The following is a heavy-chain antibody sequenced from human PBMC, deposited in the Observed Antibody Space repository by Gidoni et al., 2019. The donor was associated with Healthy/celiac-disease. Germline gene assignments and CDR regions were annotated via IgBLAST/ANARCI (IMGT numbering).Heavy chain of an antibody. CDR3: ARGGQWLV. CDR2: INHSGST. V-gene: IGHV4-34*01. CDR1: GGSFSGYY. D-gene: IGHD6-19*01. J-gene: IGHJ4*02. Sequence: QVQLQQRGAGLLKPSETLSLTCAVYGGSFSGYYWSWIRQPPGKGLEWIGEINHSGSTNYNPSLKSRVTISVDTSKNQFSLKLSSVTAADTAVYYCARGGQWLVWGQGTLVTVSS.